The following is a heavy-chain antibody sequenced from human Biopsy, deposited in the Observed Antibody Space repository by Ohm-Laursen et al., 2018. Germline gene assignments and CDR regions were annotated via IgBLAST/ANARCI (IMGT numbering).Heavy chain of an antibody. CDR1: GFAFNLYE. CDR3: ARPNSGTYDASDL. V-gene: IGHV3-48*03. CDR2: IYGGGSPV. J-gene: IGHJ3*01. D-gene: IGHD1-26*01. Sequence: GSLRLSCAASGFAFNLYEMNWVRQAPGKGMEWISYIYGGGSPVSYADSVKGRFTISRDNAQNSLYLHMNSLGAEDTAVYYCARPNSGTYDASDLWGQGTMVIVSS.